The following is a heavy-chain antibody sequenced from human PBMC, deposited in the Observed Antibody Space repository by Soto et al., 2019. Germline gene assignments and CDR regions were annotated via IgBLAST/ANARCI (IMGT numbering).Heavy chain of an antibody. CDR2: INAYNGNT. CDR3: ARDRGDNCFDP. Sequence: GASVKVSCKASGYTFTSYGISWVRQAPGQGLEWMGIINAYNGNTNYAQKLQGRVTMTTDTSTSTVYMELSSLRSDDTAVYYCARDRGDNCFDPWGQGTLVTVSS. CDR1: GYTFTSYG. D-gene: IGHD3-10*01. J-gene: IGHJ5*02. V-gene: IGHV1-18*01.